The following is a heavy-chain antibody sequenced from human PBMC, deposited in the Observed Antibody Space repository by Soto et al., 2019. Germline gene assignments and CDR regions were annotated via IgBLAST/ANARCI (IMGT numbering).Heavy chain of an antibody. CDR3: GSDKITGLFDY. J-gene: IGHJ4*02. CDR1: GGSFSGYY. V-gene: IGHV4-34*01. D-gene: IGHD2-8*02. Sequence: PSETLSLTCAVYGGSFSGYYWTWIRQPPGTGLEWIGEINHSGSTNYNPSLKSRVTISVDTSKNQFSLKLTSVTAADTAVYYCGSDKITGLFDYWGQGTPVTVSS. CDR2: INHSGST.